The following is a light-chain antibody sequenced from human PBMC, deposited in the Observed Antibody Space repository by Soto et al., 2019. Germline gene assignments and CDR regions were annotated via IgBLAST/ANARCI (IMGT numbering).Light chain of an antibody. J-gene: IGKJ2*01. V-gene: IGKV3-15*01. Sequence: EIVMTQSPATLSVSPGERATLSCRASQSVSSNLAWYQQKPGQAPRLLIYGASTRTTGIPARFSGSGSGTGLNLTVSILQSEAFDVDYCQGHHSWPLYTFGQGTKVEIK. CDR3: QGHHSWPLYT. CDR2: GAS. CDR1: QSVSSN.